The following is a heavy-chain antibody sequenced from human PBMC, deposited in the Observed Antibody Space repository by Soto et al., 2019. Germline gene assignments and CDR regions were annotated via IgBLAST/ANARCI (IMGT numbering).Heavy chain of an antibody. V-gene: IGHV3-11*06. CDR1: GFLFSDYY. J-gene: IGHJ4*02. Sequence: QVQLVESGGGLVKPGGSLRLSCAASGFLFSDYYMTWFRQAPGKGLEWVSHISSSSGKTDYADSVKGRFTISGDNAKNSVFLQMDSLRDEDTAIYYCARVLGISAAGAFDYWGQGALVTVSS. D-gene: IGHD6-13*01. CDR2: ISSSSGKT. CDR3: ARVLGISAAGAFDY.